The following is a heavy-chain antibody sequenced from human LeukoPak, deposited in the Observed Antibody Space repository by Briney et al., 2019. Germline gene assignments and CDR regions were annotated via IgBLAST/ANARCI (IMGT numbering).Heavy chain of an antibody. V-gene: IGHV5-51*01. CDR3: ARRPYSGSPNWFDP. Sequence: PGESLKISCEASGHSFTNHWIGWVRQMPGKGLEWMGIINLGDSETQYSPSFQGQVTISLDKSISTAYLQWRSLKVSDTAMYYCARRPYSGSPNWFDPWGQGTLVIVSS. D-gene: IGHD1-26*01. CDR2: INLGDSET. J-gene: IGHJ5*02. CDR1: GHSFTNHW.